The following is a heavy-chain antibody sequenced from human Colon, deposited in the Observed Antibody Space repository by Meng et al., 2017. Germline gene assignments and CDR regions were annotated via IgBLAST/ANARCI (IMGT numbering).Heavy chain of an antibody. CDR1: GGSISNYY. CDR2: IYYSGTT. D-gene: IGHD6-19*01. V-gene: IGHV4-59*01. CDR3: AGDSSGYNWLDP. Sequence: VQLRRSGPGLVKPSETLSLTCTVSGGSISNYYWSWIRQPPGKGLEWIGYIYYSGTTNYNPSLKSRVTISIDTSKNQFSLKLNSVTAADTAVYYCAGDSSGYNWLDPWGQGTLVTVSS. J-gene: IGHJ5*02.